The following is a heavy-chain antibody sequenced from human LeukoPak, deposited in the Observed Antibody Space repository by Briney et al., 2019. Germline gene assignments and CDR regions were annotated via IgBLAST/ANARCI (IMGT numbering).Heavy chain of an antibody. J-gene: IGHJ4*02. CDR3: ARHYGGSYPSPFDY. Sequence: SEALSLTCAVYGGSFSGYYWGWIRQPPGKGLEWIGTIYYSGSTYYNSSLKSRVTISVDTSKNQFSLKLSSVTAADTAVYYCARHYGGSYPSPFDYWGQGTLVTVSS. CDR2: IYYSGST. CDR1: GGSFSGYY. V-gene: IGHV4-39*01. D-gene: IGHD1-26*01.